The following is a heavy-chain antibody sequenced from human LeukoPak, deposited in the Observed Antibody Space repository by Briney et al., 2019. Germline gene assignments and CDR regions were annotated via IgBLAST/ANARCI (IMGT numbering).Heavy chain of an antibody. CDR2: ISSSSYI. CDR3: ARVPIVVVPAAMPGNYYYYGMDV. J-gene: IGHJ6*02. CDR1: GFTFSSYS. Sequence: GGSLRLSCAASGFTFSSYSMNWVRQAPGKGLEWVSSISSSSYIYYADSVKGRFTISRDNAKNSLYLQMNSLRAEDTAVYYCARVPIVVVPAAMPGNYYYYGMDVWGQGTTVTVSS. V-gene: IGHV3-21*01. D-gene: IGHD2-2*01.